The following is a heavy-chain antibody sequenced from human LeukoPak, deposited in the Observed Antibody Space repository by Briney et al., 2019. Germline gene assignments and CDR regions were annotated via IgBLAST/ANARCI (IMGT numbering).Heavy chain of an antibody. CDR2: IYTSGST. CDR1: GGSISSYY. D-gene: IGHD5-18*01. CDR3: ARVGPSSGYSYGPGEMGEDYYFDY. V-gene: IGHV4-4*07. Sequence: PSETLSLTCTVSGGSISSYYWSWIRQPAGKGLEWIGRIYTSGSTNYNPSLKSRVTMSVDTSKNQFSLKLSSVTAADTAVYYCARVGPSSGYSYGPGEMGEDYYFDYWGQGTLVTVSS. J-gene: IGHJ4*02.